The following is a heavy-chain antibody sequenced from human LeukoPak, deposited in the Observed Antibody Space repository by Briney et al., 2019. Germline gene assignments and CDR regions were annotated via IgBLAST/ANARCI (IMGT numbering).Heavy chain of an antibody. J-gene: IGHJ4*02. CDR2: IRHDGSNK. CDR1: GFTFSSYG. D-gene: IGHD1-26*01. CDR3: AKEGKWELGVDY. V-gene: IGHV3-30*02. Sequence: GGSLRLSCAASGFTFSSYGMHWVRQAPGKGLEWVAFIRHDGSNKYYADSVKGRFTISRDNSKNTLYLQMNSLRAEDTAVYYCAKEGKWELGVDYWGQGTLVTVSS.